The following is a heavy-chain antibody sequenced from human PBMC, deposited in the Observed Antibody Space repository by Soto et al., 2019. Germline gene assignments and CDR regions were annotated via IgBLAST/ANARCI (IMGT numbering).Heavy chain of an antibody. J-gene: IGHJ6*02. CDR1: GGTFSSYA. D-gene: IGHD3-10*01. CDR3: ARPAGELLSYYYGMDV. Sequence: QVQLVQSGAEVKKPGSSVKVSCKASGGTFSSYAISWVRQAPGQGLEWMGGIIPSFGTANYAQKFQGRVTITADESRSTAYMELSRLRSEDTAVYYCARPAGELLSYYYGMDVWGQGTTVTVSS. CDR2: IIPSFGTA. V-gene: IGHV1-69*01.